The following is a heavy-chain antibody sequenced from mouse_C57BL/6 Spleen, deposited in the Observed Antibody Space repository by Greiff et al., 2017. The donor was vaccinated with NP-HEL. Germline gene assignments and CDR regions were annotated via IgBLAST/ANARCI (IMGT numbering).Heavy chain of an antibody. CDR1: GYTFTSYW. D-gene: IGHD1-1*01. J-gene: IGHJ2*01. CDR3: AREEEDCGSPFDY. V-gene: IGHV1-64*01. CDR2: IHPNSGST. Sequence: VQLQQPGAELVKPGASVKLSCKASGYTFTSYWMHWVKQRPGQGLEWIGMIHPNSGSTNYNEKFKSKATLTVDKSSSTAYMQLSSLTSEDSAVYYCAREEEDCGSPFDYWGQGTTLTVSS.